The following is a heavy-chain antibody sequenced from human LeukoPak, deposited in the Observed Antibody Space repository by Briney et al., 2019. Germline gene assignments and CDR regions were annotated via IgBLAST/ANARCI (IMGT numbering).Heavy chain of an antibody. CDR3: ARGDVEMATIRY. Sequence: SETLSLTCAVYGVSFSGYYWSWIRQPPGKGLEWIGEINHSGSTNYNPSLKSRVTISVDTSKNQFSLKLSSVTAADTAVYYCARGDVEMATIRYWGQGTLVTVSS. CDR1: GVSFSGYY. V-gene: IGHV4-34*01. D-gene: IGHD5-24*01. J-gene: IGHJ4*02. CDR2: INHSGST.